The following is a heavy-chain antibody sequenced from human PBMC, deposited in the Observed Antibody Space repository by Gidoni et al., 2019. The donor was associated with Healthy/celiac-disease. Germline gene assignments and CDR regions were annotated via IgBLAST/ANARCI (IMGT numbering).Heavy chain of an antibody. D-gene: IGHD5-18*01. CDR1: GGSISSGSYY. J-gene: IGHJ4*02. Sequence: VQLQESGPGLVKPSQTLSLTCTVSGGSISSGSYYWSWIRQPAGKGLEWIGRIYTSGSTNYNPPLKSRVTISVDTSKNQFSLKLSSVTAADTAVYYCARDYGYIDYWGQGTLVTVSS. CDR3: ARDYGYIDY. V-gene: IGHV4-61*02. CDR2: IYTSGST.